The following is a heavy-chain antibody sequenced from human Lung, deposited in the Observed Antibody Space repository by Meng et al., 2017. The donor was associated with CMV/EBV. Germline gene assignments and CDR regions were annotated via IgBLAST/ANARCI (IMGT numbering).Heavy chain of an antibody. CDR2: INPDSGGT. V-gene: IGHV1-2*02. CDR1: GYTFSGHY. J-gene: IGHJ3*01. CDR3: SRGAPFFRDAFDL. D-gene: IGHD3-16*01. Sequence: GESLKISCKASGYTFSGHYIHWVRQAPGHGLEWMGWINPDSGGTRYSQKFQYRVTMTRDTSINTAYMELSRLRSDDTAVYYCSRGAPFFRDAFDLWGQGTXV.